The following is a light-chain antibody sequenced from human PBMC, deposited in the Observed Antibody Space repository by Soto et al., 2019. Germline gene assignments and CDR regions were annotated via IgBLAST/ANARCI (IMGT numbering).Light chain of an antibody. CDR3: SSYTSSSTLV. CDR1: SSDVGGYNY. CDR2: EVT. J-gene: IGLJ1*01. Sequence: QSALTQPASVSGSPGQSITISCTGTSSDVGGYNYVSWYQQHPGKAPKLMIYEVTNRPSGVSNRFSGSQSGNTASLTISGLRAEDEADYYCSSYTSSSTLVFGTGTKLPS. V-gene: IGLV2-14*01.